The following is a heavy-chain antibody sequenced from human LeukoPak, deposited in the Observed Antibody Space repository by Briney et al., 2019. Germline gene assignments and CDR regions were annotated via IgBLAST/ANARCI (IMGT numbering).Heavy chain of an antibody. J-gene: IGHJ4*02. CDR1: GYTFTSYG. CDR3: ARDMSYVVVVAAHTDY. CDR2: ISAYNGNT. D-gene: IGHD2-15*01. Sequence: ASVKVSCKASGYTFTSYGISWVRQAPGQGLEWMGWISAYNGNTNYAQKLQGRVTMTTDTSTSTAYMELRSLRSDDTAVYYCARDMSYVVVVAAHTDYWGQGTLVTVSS. V-gene: IGHV1-18*01.